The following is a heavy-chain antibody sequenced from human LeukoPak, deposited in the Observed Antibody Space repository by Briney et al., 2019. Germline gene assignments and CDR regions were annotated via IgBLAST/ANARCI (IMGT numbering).Heavy chain of an antibody. CDR2: IYSGGST. Sequence: PGESLRLSCSASGFTVSSSNMNWVRQAPGKGLEWISVIYSGGSTHYADSVKGRFTISRDNSKNTLFLQMNSLRAEDTAVYYCAKEEQQFDYFDYWGQGTLVTVSS. CDR1: GFTVSSSN. J-gene: IGHJ4*02. D-gene: IGHD6-6*01. V-gene: IGHV3-53*01. CDR3: AKEEQQFDYFDY.